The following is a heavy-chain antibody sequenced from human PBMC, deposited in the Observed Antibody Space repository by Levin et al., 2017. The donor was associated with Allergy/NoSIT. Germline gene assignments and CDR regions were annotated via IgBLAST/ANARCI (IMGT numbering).Heavy chain of an antibody. CDR2: IYPGDSDT. CDR1: YW. V-gene: IGHV5-51*01. CDR3: ARHRVATRTNDAFDF. D-gene: IGHD1/OR15-1a*01. J-gene: IGHJ3*01. Sequence: YWIGWVRHVPEKGLEWMAIIYPGDSDTRYSPSFQGQVTISLDKSISTTYLQYNSLRASDTAMYYCARHRVATRTNDAFDFWGLGTLVTVSP.